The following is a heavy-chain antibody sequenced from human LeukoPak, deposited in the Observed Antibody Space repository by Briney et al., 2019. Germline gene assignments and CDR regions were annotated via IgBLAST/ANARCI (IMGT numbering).Heavy chain of an antibody. Sequence: PGGSLRLSCATSGFTFNDYSMNWVRQAPGKGLEFVANIWEDGTNIHYADSVKGRFTISRDNSKNTLYLQMDSLRAEDTAVYFCARVGYNSGWYEYWGQGTLVTVSS. J-gene: IGHJ4*02. CDR2: IWEDGTNI. CDR1: GFTFNDYS. CDR3: ARVGYNSGWYEY. V-gene: IGHV3-33*08. D-gene: IGHD6-19*01.